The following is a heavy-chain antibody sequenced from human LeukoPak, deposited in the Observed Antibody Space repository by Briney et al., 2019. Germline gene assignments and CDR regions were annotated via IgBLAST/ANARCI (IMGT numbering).Heavy chain of an antibody. CDR1: GGTFSSYA. V-gene: IGHV1-69*13. J-gene: IGHJ4*02. CDR3: ARIASSEDGDDY. Sequence: SVKVSCKASGGTFSSYAISWVRPAPGQGLEWMGGIIPIFGTANYAQKFQGRVTITADESTSTAYMELGSMRSEDTAVYYCARIASSEDGDDYWGQGTLVTVSS. D-gene: IGHD6-13*01. CDR2: IIPIFGTA.